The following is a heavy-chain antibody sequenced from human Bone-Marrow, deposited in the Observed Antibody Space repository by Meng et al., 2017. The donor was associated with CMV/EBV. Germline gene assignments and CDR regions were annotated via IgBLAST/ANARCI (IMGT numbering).Heavy chain of an antibody. J-gene: IGHJ4*02. Sequence: GESLKISCAASGFTFNGYAMHWVRQAPGKGLEWVAVISDDGTSKYYAESVKGRFTISRDNSKNTLYLQMNSLRAEDTAVYYCARDSVGYCSSTSCFSLDYWGQGTLVTVSS. D-gene: IGHD2-2*01. V-gene: IGHV3-30-3*01. CDR1: GFTFNGYA. CDR3: ARDSVGYCSSTSCFSLDY. CDR2: ISDDGTSK.